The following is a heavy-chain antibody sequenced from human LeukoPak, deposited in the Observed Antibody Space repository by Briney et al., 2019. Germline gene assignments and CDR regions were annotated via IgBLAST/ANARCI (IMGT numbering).Heavy chain of an antibody. CDR1: GFTFSSYG. CDR3: AKDASSGWYDY. CDR2: ISYDGSNK. D-gene: IGHD6-19*01. V-gene: IGHV3-30*18. J-gene: IGHJ4*02. Sequence: GGSLRLSCAASGFTFSSYGMHWVRQAPGKGLEWVAVISYDGSNKYYADSVKGRLTISRDNSKNTLYLQMNSLRAEDTAVYYCAKDASSGWYDYWGQGTLVTVSS.